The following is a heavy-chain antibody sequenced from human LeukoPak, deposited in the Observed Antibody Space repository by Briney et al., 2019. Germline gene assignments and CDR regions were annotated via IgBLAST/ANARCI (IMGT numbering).Heavy chain of an antibody. V-gene: IGHV3-48*03. J-gene: IGHJ4*02. CDR2: ISDSASTI. Sequence: GGSLRLSCAASGFTFSSYEMNWVRQAPGKGLEWISYISDSASTIFYADSVKGRFTISRDNSKNTLSLQMNSLRAEDTAEYYCAKRGPGSPESGKYYFDYWGQGTLVTVSS. D-gene: IGHD3-10*01. CDR3: AKRGPGSPESGKYYFDY. CDR1: GFTFSSYE.